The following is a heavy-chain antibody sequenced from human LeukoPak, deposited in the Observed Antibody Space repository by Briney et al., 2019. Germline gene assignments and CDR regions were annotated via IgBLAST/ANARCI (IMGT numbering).Heavy chain of an antibody. CDR1: GFTFSNFG. Sequence: PGGSLRLSCAASGFTFSNFGMHWARQAPGKGLEWVAFIRFDGNTKYYADSVKGRFTISRDIPKNTLYLQMNSLRPEDTAVYFCAKDVGSFGIDYWGQGTLVTVSS. V-gene: IGHV3-30*02. CDR3: AKDVGSFGIDY. CDR2: IRFDGNTK. D-gene: IGHD3-10*01. J-gene: IGHJ4*02.